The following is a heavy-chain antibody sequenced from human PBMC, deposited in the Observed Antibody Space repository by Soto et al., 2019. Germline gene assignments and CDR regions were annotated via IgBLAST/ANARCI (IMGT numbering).Heavy chain of an antibody. D-gene: IGHD3-16*02. CDR3: ARARGSYRGWFDP. J-gene: IGHJ5*02. V-gene: IGHV1-69*02. Sequence: QVQLVQSGAEVKKPGSSVKVSCKASGGTFSSYTISWVRQAPGQGLEWMGRIIPILGIANYAQKFQGRVTITADKSTSTAYMELSSLRSEDTAVYYCARARGSYRGWFDPWGQGTLVTVSS. CDR1: GGTFSSYT. CDR2: IIPILGIA.